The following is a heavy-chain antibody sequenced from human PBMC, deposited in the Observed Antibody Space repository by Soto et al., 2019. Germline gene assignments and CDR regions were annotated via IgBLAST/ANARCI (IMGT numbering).Heavy chain of an antibody. CDR1: GGTFSSYA. CDR2: FILIFGTA. CDR3: ARDTSLDWFDP. D-gene: IGHD3-16*02. Sequence: GASVKVSCKASGGTFSSYAISWVRQAPGQGLDWMGGFILIFGTANYAQKFQGRVTITADESTSTAYMELSSLISEDTAVYYCARDTSLDWFDPWGQGTLVTV. J-gene: IGHJ5*02. V-gene: IGHV1-69*13.